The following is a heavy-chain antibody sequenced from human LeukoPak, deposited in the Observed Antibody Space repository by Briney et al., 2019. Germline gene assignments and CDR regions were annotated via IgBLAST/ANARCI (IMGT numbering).Heavy chain of an antibody. Sequence: PSETLSLACTVSGGSISSYYWSWIRQPPGKGLEWIGYIYYSGSTNYNPSLKSRVTISVDTSKNQFSLKLSSVTAADTAVYYCARVKVRGVMRSAGGYFDYWGQGTLVTVSS. CDR1: GGSISSYY. CDR2: IYYSGST. D-gene: IGHD3-10*01. J-gene: IGHJ4*02. CDR3: ARVKVRGVMRSAGGYFDY. V-gene: IGHV4-59*01.